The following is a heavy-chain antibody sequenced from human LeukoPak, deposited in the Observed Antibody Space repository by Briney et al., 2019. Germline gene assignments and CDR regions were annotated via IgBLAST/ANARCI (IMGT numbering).Heavy chain of an antibody. CDR3: ASSTEVTSYYYYGMDV. CDR2: MYYTGST. V-gene: IGHV4-59*01. J-gene: IGHJ6*02. Sequence: SETLSLTCTVSGGSISSYYWSWIRQPPGKGLEWIGYMYYTGSTNYNPSLKSRVTISVDMSKNQFSLKLSSVTAADTAVYYCASSTEVTSYYYYGMDVWGQGTTVTVSS. D-gene: IGHD4-23*01. CDR1: GGSISSYY.